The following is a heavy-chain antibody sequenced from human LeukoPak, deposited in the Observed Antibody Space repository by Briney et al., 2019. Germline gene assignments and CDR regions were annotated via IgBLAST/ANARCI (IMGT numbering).Heavy chain of an antibody. CDR1: GFIFGDYG. J-gene: IGHJ6*04. V-gene: IGHV3-49*04. CDR3: AELGITMIGGV. CDR2: IRSSIYRATT. D-gene: IGHD3-10*02. Sequence: GGSLRLSCTASGFIFGDYGMNWVRQAPGKGLEWVALIRSSIYRATTEYAASVKGRFTISRDDSKSTAYLQMNSLRAEDTAVYYCAELGITMIGGVWGKGTTVTISS.